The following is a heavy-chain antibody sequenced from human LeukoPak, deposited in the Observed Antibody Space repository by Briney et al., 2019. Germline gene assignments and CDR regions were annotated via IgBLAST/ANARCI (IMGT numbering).Heavy chain of an antibody. CDR1: GFTFDDYT. J-gene: IGHJ4*02. CDR2: ISWDGGST. Sequence: GGSLRPSCAASGFTFDDYTMHWVRQAPGKGLEWVSLISWDGGSTYYADSVKGRFTISRDNSKNSLYLQMNSLRTEDTALYYCAKDMEGGSGSYLDYWGQGTLVTVSS. D-gene: IGHD3-10*01. CDR3: AKDMEGGSGSYLDY. V-gene: IGHV3-43*01.